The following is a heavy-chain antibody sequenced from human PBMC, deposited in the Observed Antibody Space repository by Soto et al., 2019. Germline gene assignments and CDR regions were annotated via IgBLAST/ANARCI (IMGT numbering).Heavy chain of an antibody. V-gene: IGHV3-30-3*01. CDR3: GKDKGVYCSTGSCSYRMAV. Sequence: GGYLRLSYAASGFTPSSYAMHWVRQAPGKGLEWVAVISYDGSNKYYANSVKGRFTISSDNSKNTQNLQMNSLRAEDTAVYYSGKDKGVYCSTGSCSYRMAVRGQGSSVPVS. CDR2: ISYDGSNK. CDR1: GFTPSSYA. J-gene: IGHJ6*02. D-gene: IGHD2-15*01.